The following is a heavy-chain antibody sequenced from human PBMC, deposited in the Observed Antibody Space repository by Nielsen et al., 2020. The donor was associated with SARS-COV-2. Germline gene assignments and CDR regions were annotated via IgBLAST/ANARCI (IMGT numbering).Heavy chain of an antibody. D-gene: IGHD2-2*01. J-gene: IGHJ5*02. CDR2: ISGSGGST. CDR3: AKFRREVPAASNWFDP. CDR1: GFTFSSYA. Sequence: GESLMISCAASGFTFSSYAMSWVRQAPGKGLEWVSAISGSGGSTYYADSVKGRFTISRDNSKNTLYLQMNSLRAEDTAVYYCAKFRREVPAASNWFDPWGQGTLVTVSS. V-gene: IGHV3-23*01.